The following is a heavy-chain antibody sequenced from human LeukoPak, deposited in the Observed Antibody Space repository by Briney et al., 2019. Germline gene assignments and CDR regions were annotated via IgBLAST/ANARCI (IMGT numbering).Heavy chain of an antibody. J-gene: IGHJ5*02. D-gene: IGHD2-2*01. CDR1: GFTFSSYS. Sequence: PGGSLRLSCASSGFTFSSYSMNWVRQAPGEGLEWVSSISSSSSYIYYADSVKGRFTISRDNAKNSLYLQMNSLRAEDTAVYYCARVHCSSTSCSSRGYNWFDPWGQGTLVTVSS. CDR2: ISSSSSYI. V-gene: IGHV3-21*01. CDR3: ARVHCSSTSCSSRGYNWFDP.